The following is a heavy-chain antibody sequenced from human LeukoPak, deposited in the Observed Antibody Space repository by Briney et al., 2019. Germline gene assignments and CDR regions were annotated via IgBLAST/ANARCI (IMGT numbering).Heavy chain of an antibody. CDR3: ASDYYYYGMDV. CDR1: GGSFSGYY. V-gene: IGHV4-34*01. J-gene: IGHJ6*02. Sequence: SETLSLTCAVYGGSFSGYYWSWIRQPPGKGLEWIGEINHSGSTNYNPSLKSRVTISVDTSRNQFSLKLSSVTAADTAVYYCASDYYYYGMDVWGQGTTVTVSS. CDR2: INHSGST.